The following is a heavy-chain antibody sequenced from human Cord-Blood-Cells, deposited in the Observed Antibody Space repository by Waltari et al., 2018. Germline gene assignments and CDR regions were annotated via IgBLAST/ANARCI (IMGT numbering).Heavy chain of an antibody. J-gene: IGHJ4*02. Sequence: EVQLLESGGGLVQPGGSLRLSCAASGFTFSSSAMSWVRQAPGEGLGWVSAISGSGGSTYYADSVKGRFTISRDNSKNTLYLQMNSLRAEDTAVYYCAKDPTGEPYFDYWGQGTLVTVSS. CDR3: AKDPTGEPYFDY. CDR1: GFTFSSSA. D-gene: IGHD7-27*01. CDR2: ISGSGGST. V-gene: IGHV3-23*01.